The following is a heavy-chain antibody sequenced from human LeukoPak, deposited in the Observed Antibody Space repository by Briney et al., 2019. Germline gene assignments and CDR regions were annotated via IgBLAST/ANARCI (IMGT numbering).Heavy chain of an antibody. D-gene: IGHD3-10*01. Sequence: GGSLRLSCAASGFTFSSYEMNWVRQAPGKGLEWVSYISSSGSAKYYADSVKGRFTISRDNAKNSLYLQMNNLRAEDTAVYYCARGRGSGSSDIDYWGQGTLVTVSS. CDR3: ARGRGSGSSDIDY. V-gene: IGHV3-48*03. CDR1: GFTFSSYE. CDR2: ISSSGSAK. J-gene: IGHJ4*02.